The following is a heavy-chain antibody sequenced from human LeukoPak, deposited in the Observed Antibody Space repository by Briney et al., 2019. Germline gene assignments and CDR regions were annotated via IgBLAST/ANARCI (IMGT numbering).Heavy chain of an antibody. CDR2: IYYSGST. CDR3: ARELGGVVVPAAPRDSYYYYYYMYV. Sequence: SETLSLTCTVSGGSISSYYWSWIRQPPGKGLEWIGYIYYSGSTNYNPSLKSRVTISVDTSKNQFSLKLSPVTAADTAVYYCARELGGVVVPAAPRDSYYYYYYMYVWGKGTTVTVSS. J-gene: IGHJ6*03. D-gene: IGHD2-2*01. CDR1: GGSISSYY. V-gene: IGHV4-59*01.